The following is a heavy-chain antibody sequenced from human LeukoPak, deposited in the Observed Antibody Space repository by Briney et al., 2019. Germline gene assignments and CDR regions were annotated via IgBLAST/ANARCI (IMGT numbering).Heavy chain of an antibody. D-gene: IGHD2-2*03. J-gene: IGHJ4*02. CDR1: GFTFINSW. CDR3: XXDLHFGYCTATSCANY. Sequence: GGSLRLSCAASGFTFINSWMTWVRQAPGKGLEWVGRIRSTPDGGATDYAAPVKGRFTISRDDSKNTLYLQMSSLRTEDTAVYYCXXDLHFGYCTATSCANYWGQGTLVTVSS. V-gene: IGHV3-15*01. CDR2: IRSTPDGGAT.